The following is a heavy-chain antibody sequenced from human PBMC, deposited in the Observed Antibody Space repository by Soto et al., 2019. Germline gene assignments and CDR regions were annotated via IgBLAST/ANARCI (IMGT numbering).Heavy chain of an antibody. D-gene: IGHD2-2*01. J-gene: IGHJ3*02. V-gene: IGHV1-69*13. CDR3: ARPLGYCSSTSCDDAFDI. CDR2: IIPIFGTA. CDR1: GGTFSSYA. Sequence: GASVKVSCKASGGTFSSYAISWVRQAPGQGLEWMGGIIPIFGTANYAQKFQGRVTITADESTSTAYMELSSLRSEDTAVYYCARPLGYCSSTSCDDAFDIWGQGTMVTVSS.